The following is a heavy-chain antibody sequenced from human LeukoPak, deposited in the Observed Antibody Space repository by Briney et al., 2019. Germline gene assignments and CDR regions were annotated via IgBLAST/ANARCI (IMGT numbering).Heavy chain of an antibody. Sequence: SVKVSCKASGGTFSSYAISWVRQAPGQGLEWMGGIIPIFGTANYAQKFQGRVTITADESTSTAYMELSSLRSEDTAVYYCARSRIAAAHFDHWGQGTLVTVSS. CDR2: IIPIFGTA. D-gene: IGHD6-13*01. CDR1: GGTFSSYA. CDR3: ARSRIAAAHFDH. V-gene: IGHV1-69*13. J-gene: IGHJ4*02.